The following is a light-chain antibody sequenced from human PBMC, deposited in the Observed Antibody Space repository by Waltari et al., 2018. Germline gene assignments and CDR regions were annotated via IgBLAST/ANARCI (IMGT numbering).Light chain of an antibody. V-gene: IGKV3-15*01. CDR3: QQYNDWPPLT. CDR1: QSVSRF. CDR2: GAS. Sequence: EVVMTQSPATLSVSPGERATLSCRASQSVSRFVAWYQQKPGQAPRLLIYGASTRATGIPARFSGSGSGTEFTLTISSLQSEDFAVYYCQQYNDWPPLTFGGGTKVEIK. J-gene: IGKJ4*01.